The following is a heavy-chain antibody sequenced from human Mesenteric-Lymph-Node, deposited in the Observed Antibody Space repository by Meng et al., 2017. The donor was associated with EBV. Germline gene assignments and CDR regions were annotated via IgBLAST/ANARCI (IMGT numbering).Heavy chain of an antibody. CDR2: IYYSGST. V-gene: IGHV4-39*07. CDR3: ARASGYYDILTGYSEPNWFDP. Sequence: QLQGSGPGLGKPSETLSLTCTVSGGSISSSSYYWGWIRQPPGKGLEWIGSIYYSGSTYYNPSLKSRVTISVDTSKNQFSLKLSSVTAADTAVYYCARASGYYDILTGYSEPNWFDPWGQGTLVTVSS. D-gene: IGHD3-9*01. J-gene: IGHJ5*02. CDR1: GGSISSSSYY.